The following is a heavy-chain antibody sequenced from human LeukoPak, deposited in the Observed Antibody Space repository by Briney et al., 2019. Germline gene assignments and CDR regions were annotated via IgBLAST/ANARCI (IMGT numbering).Heavy chain of an antibody. CDR2: IYYSGST. J-gene: IGHJ3*02. Sequence: TSETLSLTCTVSGGSISSGDYYWSWIRQHPGKGLEWIGYIYYSGSTYYNPSLKSRVIISVDTSKNQLSLKLSSVTAADTAVYYCARGLGYCSSGSCYSYDAFDIWGQGTMVTVSS. D-gene: IGHD2-15*01. V-gene: IGHV4-31*03. CDR1: GGSISSGDYY. CDR3: ARGLGYCSSGSCYSYDAFDI.